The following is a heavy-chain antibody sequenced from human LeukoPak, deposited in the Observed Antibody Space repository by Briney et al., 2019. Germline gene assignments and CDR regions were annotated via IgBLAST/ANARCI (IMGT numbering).Heavy chain of an antibody. J-gene: IGHJ3*02. D-gene: IGHD1-26*01. Sequence: GGSLRLSCAASGFTFSSYEMNWVRQAPGKGLEWVSYISSSGSTIYYADSVKGRFTISRDNAKNSLYLQMNGLRAEDTAVYYCARVKEGATIINAFDIWGQGTMVTVSS. CDR1: GFTFSSYE. CDR3: ARVKEGATIINAFDI. V-gene: IGHV3-48*03. CDR2: ISSSGSTI.